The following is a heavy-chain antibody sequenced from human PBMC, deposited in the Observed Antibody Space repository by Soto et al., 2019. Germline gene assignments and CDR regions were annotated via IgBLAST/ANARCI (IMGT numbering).Heavy chain of an antibody. J-gene: IGHJ6*02. CDR1: GYTLTNYY. CDR3: ARDRGMVVVPAATPKYHYGMDV. Sequence: GASVKVSCKASGYTLTNYYLHWVRQAPGQGLEWMGIINPSDGSTIYAQKSQGRVTMTRDTSTSTVYMELSILSSEDTAVYYCARDRGMVVVPAATPKYHYGMDVWGQGTTVTVSS. CDR2: INPSDGST. V-gene: IGHV1-46*01. D-gene: IGHD2-2*01.